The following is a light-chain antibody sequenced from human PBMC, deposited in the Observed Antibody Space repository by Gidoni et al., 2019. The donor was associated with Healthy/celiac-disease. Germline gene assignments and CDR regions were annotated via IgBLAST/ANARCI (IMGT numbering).Light chain of an antibody. V-gene: IGKV1-5*03. CDR2: KAS. Sequence: DIQTTQSPSTLSASVGDRVTITCRASQSISSWLAWYQQKPGKAPKLLIYKASSLESGVPSRFSGSGSGTEFTLTTSSLQPDDFATYYCQQYNSIFTFGPGTKVDIK. CDR1: QSISSW. CDR3: QQYNSIFT. J-gene: IGKJ3*01.